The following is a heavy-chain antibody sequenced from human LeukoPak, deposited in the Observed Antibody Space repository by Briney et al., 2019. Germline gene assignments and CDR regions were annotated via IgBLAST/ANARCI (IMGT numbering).Heavy chain of an antibody. CDR2: ISGTSSLI. V-gene: IGHV3-48*02. J-gene: IGHJ4*02. D-gene: IGHD3-3*01. Sequence: GGSLRLSCAASGFTFSNAYMNWVRQAPGKGLEWVSYISGTSSLIYYADSVKGRFTISRDNAKNSLYLQMNSLRDEDTAVYYCVRDQFFSFDYWGQGTLVTVSS. CDR3: VRDQFFSFDY. CDR1: GFTFSNAY.